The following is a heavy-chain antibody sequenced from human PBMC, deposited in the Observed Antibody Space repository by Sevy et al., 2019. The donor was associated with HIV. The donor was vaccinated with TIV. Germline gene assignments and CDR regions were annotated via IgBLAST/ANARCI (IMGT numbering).Heavy chain of an antibody. CDR3: ARDRRLVTEILLDY. J-gene: IGHJ4*02. Sequence: GGSLRLSCAASGFTFSSYGMHWVRQAPGKGLEWVAVIWYDGSNKYYADSMKGRFTISRDNSKNTLYLKMNSLRAEDTAVYYCARDRRLVTEILLDYWGQGTLVTVSS. D-gene: IGHD3-9*01. CDR2: IWYDGSNK. CDR1: GFTFSSYG. V-gene: IGHV3-33*01.